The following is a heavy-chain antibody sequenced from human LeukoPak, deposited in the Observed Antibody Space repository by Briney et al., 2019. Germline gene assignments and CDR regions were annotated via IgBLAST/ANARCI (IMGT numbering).Heavy chain of an antibody. J-gene: IGHJ4*02. Sequence: PGRSLRLSCAASGFTFSSYAMHSVRQAPGKGLEWVAVISYDGSNTYYADSVKGRATISRDNSKTALYLQLNNLRAEDTAVYYCARDSTYYYGSGSSGPHYFDYWGQGTLVTVSS. CDR1: GFTFSSYA. CDR3: ARDSTYYYGSGSSGPHYFDY. CDR2: ISYDGSNT. V-gene: IGHV3-30*01. D-gene: IGHD3-10*01.